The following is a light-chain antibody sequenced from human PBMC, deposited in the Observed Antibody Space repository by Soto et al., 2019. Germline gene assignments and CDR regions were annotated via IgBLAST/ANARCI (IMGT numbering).Light chain of an antibody. CDR1: QSVSSY. V-gene: IGKV3-11*01. CDR2: DAS. J-gene: IGKJ1*01. Sequence: EIVLTQSPATLSLYPGERATLSCRASQSVSSYLAWYQQKPGQAPRLLIYDASNRATGIPARFSGSGSGTDFTLTISSLESEDFAVYYCQQRSNSWTFGQGTKVEIK. CDR3: QQRSNSWT.